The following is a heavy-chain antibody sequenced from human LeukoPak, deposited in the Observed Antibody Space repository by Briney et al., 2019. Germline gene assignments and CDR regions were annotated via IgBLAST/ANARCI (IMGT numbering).Heavy chain of an antibody. Sequence: GSLRLSCAASGFAFSTYWMSWVRQAPGKGLEWVAYIKHDGSDKYHVDSVKGRFTISRDNSKNSLYLQMNSLRADDTAVYYCARARRPDGVVPAARYMDVWGKGTTVTVSS. CDR2: IKHDGSDK. J-gene: IGHJ6*03. CDR1: GFAFSTYW. CDR3: ARARRPDGVVPAARYMDV. V-gene: IGHV3-7*01. D-gene: IGHD2-2*01.